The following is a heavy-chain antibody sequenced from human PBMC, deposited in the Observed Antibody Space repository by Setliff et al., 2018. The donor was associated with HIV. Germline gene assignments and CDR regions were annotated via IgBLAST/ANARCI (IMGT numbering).Heavy chain of an antibody. D-gene: IGHD4-17*01. CDR1: GFTFSSFG. V-gene: IGHV3-33*05. CDR3: ARSPYGDYGLDY. CDR2: IQYDGSNK. J-gene: IGHJ4*02. Sequence: GGSLRLSCAASGFTFSSFGMHWVRQAPGKGLEWVSFIQYDGSNKYYAESVKGRFTISRDNAKNSLYLQMNSLRAEDTAVYFCARSPYGDYGLDYWGQGTLVTVSS.